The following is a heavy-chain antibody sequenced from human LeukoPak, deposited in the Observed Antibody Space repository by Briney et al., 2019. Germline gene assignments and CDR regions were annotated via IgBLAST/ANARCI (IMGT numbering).Heavy chain of an antibody. D-gene: IGHD1-14*01. J-gene: IGHJ6*03. CDR2: IYYSDST. CDR3: ARFPGGAEYRHYYYMDV. V-gene: IGHV4-59*01. CDR1: GGSISSYF. Sequence: SETLSLTCTVSGGSISSYFWSWIRQPPGKGLECIAYIYYSDSTNYKPSLKSRVTVSVDTSKNQFSLKLSSVTAADTAVYYCARFPGGAEYRHYYYMDVWGTGTTVTVSS.